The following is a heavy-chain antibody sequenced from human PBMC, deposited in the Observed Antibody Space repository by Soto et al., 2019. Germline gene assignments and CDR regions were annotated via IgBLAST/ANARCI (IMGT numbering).Heavy chain of an antibody. Sequence: VKVSCKASGYTFTGYYMHWVRQAPGQGLEWMGWINPNSGGTNYAQKFQGWVTMTRDTSISTAYMELSRLRSDDTAVYYCARAGSSGYYSSGFDPWGQGTLVTVSS. V-gene: IGHV1-2*04. D-gene: IGHD3-22*01. CDR1: GYTFTGYY. J-gene: IGHJ5*02. CDR3: ARAGSSGYYSSGFDP. CDR2: INPNSGGT.